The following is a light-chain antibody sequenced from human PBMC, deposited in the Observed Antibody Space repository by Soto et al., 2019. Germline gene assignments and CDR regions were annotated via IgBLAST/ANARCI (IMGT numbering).Light chain of an antibody. Sequence: EIVLTQSPGTLSLSPGERATLSCRATESVDSNYLAWYQLKPGQAPRLLIYDASSRATGIPDRFSGSGSGTDFTLTISRLEPEDFAVYYCQQYGSIPWTFGQGTKVDIK. V-gene: IGKV3-20*01. CDR2: DAS. J-gene: IGKJ1*01. CDR3: QQYGSIPWT. CDR1: ESVDSNY.